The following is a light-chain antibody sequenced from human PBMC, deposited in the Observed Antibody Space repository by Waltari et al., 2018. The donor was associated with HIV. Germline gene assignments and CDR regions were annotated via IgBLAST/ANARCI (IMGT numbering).Light chain of an antibody. V-gene: IGLV3-1*01. CDR3: QVWDTNIVV. J-gene: IGLJ2*01. Sequence: SYALTQPPSVSVSPGQTDNITCSGDKLGDRFVSWYVQKTGQSPVLVMYEDSTRPTGSPDRFSGSNSGNTAALIISGTLSTDEGEYFCQVWDTNIVVFGGGTRLTVL. CDR1: KLGDRF. CDR2: EDS.